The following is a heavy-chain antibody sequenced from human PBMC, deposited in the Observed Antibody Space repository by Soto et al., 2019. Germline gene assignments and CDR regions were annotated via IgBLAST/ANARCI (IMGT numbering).Heavy chain of an antibody. Sequence: SETLSLTCTVSGGSISSSSYYWGWIRQPPGKGLEWIGSIYYSGSTYYNPSLKSRVTISVDTSKNQFSLKLNSVTAADTAVYYCARSSWEYPCTSTTCYDSWGQGTQVTVSS. V-gene: IGHV4-39*01. CDR3: ARSSWEYPCTSTTCYDS. CDR2: IYYSGST. J-gene: IGHJ4*02. D-gene: IGHD2-2*01. CDR1: GGSISSSSYY.